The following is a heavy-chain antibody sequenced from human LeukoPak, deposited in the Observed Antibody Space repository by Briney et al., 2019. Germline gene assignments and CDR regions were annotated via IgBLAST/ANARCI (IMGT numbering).Heavy chain of an antibody. V-gene: IGHV4-30-2*01. Sequence: SETLSLTCAVSGGSISSGGYSWSWIRQPPGKGLEWIGYIYHSGSTYYNPSLKSRVTISVDRSKNRFSLKLSSVTAADTAVYYCARGGDSSGYYFDYWGQGTLVTVSS. D-gene: IGHD3-22*01. J-gene: IGHJ4*02. CDR2: IYHSGST. CDR1: GGSISSGGYS. CDR3: ARGGDSSGYYFDY.